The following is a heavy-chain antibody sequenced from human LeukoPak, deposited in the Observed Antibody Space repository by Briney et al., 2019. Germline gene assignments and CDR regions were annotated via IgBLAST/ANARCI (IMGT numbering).Heavy chain of an antibody. J-gene: IGHJ6*02. V-gene: IGHV4-59*01. CDR2: IYYTGTT. Sequence: SETLSLTCSVSGGSISTYYWSWIRQLPGKGLEWIGYIYYTGTTNYNPSLRSRVTISVDTSRNQFSLRLSSVTAADTAVYYCAREYPQTMVPEGMDVWGHGTTVIVSS. CDR1: GGSISTYY. D-gene: IGHD4/OR15-4a*01. CDR3: AREYPQTMVPEGMDV.